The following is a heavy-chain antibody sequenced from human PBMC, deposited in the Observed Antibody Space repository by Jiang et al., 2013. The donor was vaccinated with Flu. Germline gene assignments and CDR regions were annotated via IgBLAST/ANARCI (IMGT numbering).Heavy chain of an antibody. Sequence: PGLVKPSETLSLTCSVSGGSTNRYYWSWIRQPPEKGLEWIGYIYYSGSTSYNPSLKSRVTISIDTSKNQFSLKLSSVTAADTAVYYCARHYYDSSGYNRRFDYWGQGTLVTVSS. CDR3: ARHYYDSSGYNRRFDY. V-gene: IGHV4-59*08. CDR2: IYYSGST. J-gene: IGHJ4*02. D-gene: IGHD3-22*01. CDR1: GGSTNRYY.